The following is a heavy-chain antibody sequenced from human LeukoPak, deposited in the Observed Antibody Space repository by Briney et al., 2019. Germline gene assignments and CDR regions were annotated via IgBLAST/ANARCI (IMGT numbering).Heavy chain of an antibody. Sequence: GGSLRLSCAASGFTFSSYAMTWVRQAPGKGLEWVSSISSSGGNTYYADSVRGRFTISRDNSKNTLYLQMNSLRAEDTAIYYCAKDLVTGSLDYWGQGTLVTVSS. CDR1: GFTFSSYA. D-gene: IGHD3-10*01. V-gene: IGHV3-23*01. CDR3: AKDLVTGSLDY. J-gene: IGHJ4*02. CDR2: ISSSGGNT.